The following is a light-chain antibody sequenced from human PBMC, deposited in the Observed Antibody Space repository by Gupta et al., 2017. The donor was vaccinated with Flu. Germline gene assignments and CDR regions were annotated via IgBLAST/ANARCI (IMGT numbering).Light chain of an antibody. CDR3: QQCLSLPRT. V-gene: IGKV4-1*01. Sequence: DIVMTQSPDSLAVSLGERATLNCKSSQTVTYSLDNKNCLGWYQLRPGQPPKLLIYLASTRASGVPDRFSGSGSGTEFTLTISSLQAEDVAVYYCQQCLSLPRTFGQGTTVEIK. CDR1: QTVTYSLDNKNC. J-gene: IGKJ1*01. CDR2: LAS.